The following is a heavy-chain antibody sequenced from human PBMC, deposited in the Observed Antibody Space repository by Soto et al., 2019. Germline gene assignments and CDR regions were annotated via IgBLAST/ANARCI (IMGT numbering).Heavy chain of an antibody. CDR2: INSDGSST. CDR3: ARDRDYGGFDY. Sequence: HPGGSLRLSCAASGFTFSSYWMHWVRQAPGKGLVWVSRINSDGSSTSYADSVKGRFTISRDNAKNTLYLQMNSLRGEDTAVYYCARDRDYGGFDYWGHGTLVTVSS. D-gene: IGHD4-17*01. V-gene: IGHV3-74*01. CDR1: GFTFSSYW. J-gene: IGHJ4*01.